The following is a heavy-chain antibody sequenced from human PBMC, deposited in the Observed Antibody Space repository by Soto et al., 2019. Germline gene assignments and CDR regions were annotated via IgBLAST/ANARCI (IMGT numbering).Heavy chain of an antibody. J-gene: IGHJ4*02. D-gene: IGHD6-19*01. V-gene: IGHV4-4*02. CDR2: IHHSGST. CDR1: SGSIFSSNW. CDR3: ASHLVVTGTRGFEH. Sequence: QVQLQESGPGLVKPSETLSLTCVVSSGSIFSSNWWSWVRQPPGKGLEWIGEIHHSGSTHYNPSLTCRVTTSVGQSKNPFSLELSSVTAADTAVYYCASHLVVTGTRGFEHWGLGTLVTVSS.